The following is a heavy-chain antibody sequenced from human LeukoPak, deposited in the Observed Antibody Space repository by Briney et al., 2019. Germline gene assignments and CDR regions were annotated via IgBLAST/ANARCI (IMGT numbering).Heavy chain of an antibody. CDR2: IYPGDSDT. CDR3: ARRANYDYYYRGLDV. CDR1: GYSFTTYW. D-gene: IGHD1-7*01. V-gene: IGHV5-51*01. Sequence: GESLKISCQGSGYSFTTYWIGWVRQMPGKGLEWMGLIYPGDSDTRYSPSFQGQVTISADKSISTAYLQWSSLKASDTAIYYCARRANYDYYYRGLDVWGLGTTVTVSS. J-gene: IGHJ6*02.